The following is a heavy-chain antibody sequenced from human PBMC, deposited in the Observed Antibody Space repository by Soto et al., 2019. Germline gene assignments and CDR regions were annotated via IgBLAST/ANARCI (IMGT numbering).Heavy chain of an antibody. CDR1: GYIFTTYG. Sequence: QVHLVQSGAEVKKPGASVKVSCKGSGYIFTTYGITWVRQAPGQGLEWMGWISAHNGNTNYAQTLQGRVTVTRDTSTSTSYMELRNLRSDDSAVYYCARGRYGDYWGQGARVTVSS. CDR3: ARGRYGDY. D-gene: IGHD1-1*01. V-gene: IGHV1-18*01. CDR2: ISAHNGNT. J-gene: IGHJ4*02.